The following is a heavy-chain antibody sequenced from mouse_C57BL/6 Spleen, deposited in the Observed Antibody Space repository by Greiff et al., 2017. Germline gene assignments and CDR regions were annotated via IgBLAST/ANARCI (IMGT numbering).Heavy chain of an antibody. CDR3: ALYYGAY. CDR1: GYTFTSYG. D-gene: IGHD1-1*01. J-gene: IGHJ3*01. CDR2: IYPRSGNT. Sequence: VQLQQSGAELARPGASVKLSCKASGYTFTSYGISWVKQRTGQGLEWIGEIYPRSGNTYYNEKFKGKATLTADKSSSTAYMELRSLTSEDSAVYFCALYYGAYWGQGTLVTVSA. V-gene: IGHV1-81*01.